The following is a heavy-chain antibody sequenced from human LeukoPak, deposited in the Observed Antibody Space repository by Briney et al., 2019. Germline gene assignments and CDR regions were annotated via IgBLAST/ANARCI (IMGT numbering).Heavy chain of an antibody. CDR2: IKHDGSEK. CDR3: ATPLDYYDRSDSHQGGD. D-gene: IGHD3-22*01. V-gene: IGHV3-7*03. CDR1: GFTFSRHW. Sequence: GSLRLSCAASGFTFSRHWMTWVRQAPGKGLEGVANIKHDGSEKNYVDSVKGRFTISRDNAKNSLYLQMNSLRAEDTAVYYCATPLDYYDRSDSHQGGDWGQGTLVTVSS. J-gene: IGHJ4*02.